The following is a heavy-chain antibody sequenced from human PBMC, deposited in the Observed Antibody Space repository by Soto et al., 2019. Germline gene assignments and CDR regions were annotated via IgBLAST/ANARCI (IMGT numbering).Heavy chain of an antibody. V-gene: IGHV4-59*01. J-gene: IGHJ5*01. D-gene: IGHD3-10*02. CDR3: ASMIGDPVLSFDS. CDR2: IFYSGST. Sequence: QVQLQESGPGLVKPSETLSLTGTVSGGSISSYYWSWIRQPPGKGLEWIGFIFYSGSTSYNPSLKSRVTISIDTSEYQFSLKLNSVPAADTAVYYCASMIGDPVLSFDSWGQGTLVAVSS. CDR1: GGSISSYY.